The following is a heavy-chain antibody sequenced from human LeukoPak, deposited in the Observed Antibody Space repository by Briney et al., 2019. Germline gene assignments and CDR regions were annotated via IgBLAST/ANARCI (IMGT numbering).Heavy chain of an antibody. CDR1: GGTFSSYA. J-gene: IGHJ6*04. CDR2: IIPIFGTA. CDR3: ATADCSGGSCPIDV. D-gene: IGHD2-15*01. Sequence: SVKVSCKASGGTFSSYAISWVRQAPGQGLEWMGGIIPIFGTANYAQKFQGRVTITADESTSTAYMELSSLRSEDTAVYYCATADCSGGSCPIDVWGKGTTVTVSS. V-gene: IGHV1-69*13.